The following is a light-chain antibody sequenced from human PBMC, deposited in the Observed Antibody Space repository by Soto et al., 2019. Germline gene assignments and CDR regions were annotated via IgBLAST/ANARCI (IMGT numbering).Light chain of an antibody. CDR2: EVT. J-gene: IGLJ2*01. CDR3: SSYAGSDNLI. Sequence: QSVLTQPPSASGSPGQSVTISCTGTSSDVGGYNYVSWYQQHPGKAPKLMIYEVTKRPSGVPDRFSESKSGNSASLTVSGLQAEDEADYYCSSYAGSDNLIFGGGTKLTVL. V-gene: IGLV2-8*01. CDR1: SSDVGGYNY.